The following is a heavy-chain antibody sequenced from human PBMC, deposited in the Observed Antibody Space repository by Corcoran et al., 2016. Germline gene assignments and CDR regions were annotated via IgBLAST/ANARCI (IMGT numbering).Heavy chain of an antibody. Sequence: EVQLVESGGGLVKPGGSLRLSCAASGFTFSSYSMNWVRQAPGKGLEWVSSISSSSSYIYYADSVKGRFTISRDNAKNSLYLQMNSLRAEESAVYYVAREPREPIAARQNWFDPWGQGTLVTVSS. J-gene: IGHJ5*02. CDR2: ISSSSSYI. CDR3: AREPREPIAARQNWFDP. V-gene: IGHV3-21*01. D-gene: IGHD6-6*01. CDR1: GFTFSSYS.